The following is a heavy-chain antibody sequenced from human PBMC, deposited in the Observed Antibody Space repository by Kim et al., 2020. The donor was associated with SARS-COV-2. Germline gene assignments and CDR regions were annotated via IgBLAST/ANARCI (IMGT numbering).Heavy chain of an antibody. D-gene: IGHD6-13*01. CDR2: IKQDGSEK. CDR3: ARVNTDSSSREWDFDY. J-gene: IGHJ4*02. CDR1: GFTFSSYW. Sequence: GGSLRLSCAASGFTFSSYWMSWVRQAPGKGLEWVANIKQDGSEKYYVDSVKGRFTISRDNAKNSLYLQMNSLRAEDTAVYYCARVNTDSSSREWDFDYWGQGTLVTVSS. V-gene: IGHV3-7*01.